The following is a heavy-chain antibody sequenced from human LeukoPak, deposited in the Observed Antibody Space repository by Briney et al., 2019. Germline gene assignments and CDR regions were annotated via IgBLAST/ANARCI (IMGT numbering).Heavy chain of an antibody. Sequence: SETLSLTCAVYGGSFSGYYWSWIRQPPGKGLEWIGEINHSGCTNYNPSLKSRVTISVDTSKNQFSLKLSSVTAADTAVYYCARRELNYGSGNTSLSPFDYWGQGTLVTVSS. CDR3: ARRELNYGSGNTSLSPFDY. V-gene: IGHV4-34*01. D-gene: IGHD3-10*01. CDR2: INHSGCT. J-gene: IGHJ4*02. CDR1: GGSFSGYY.